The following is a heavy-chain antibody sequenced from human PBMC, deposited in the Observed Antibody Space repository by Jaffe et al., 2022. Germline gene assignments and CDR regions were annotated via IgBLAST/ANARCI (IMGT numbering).Heavy chain of an antibody. CDR1: GFTFTNYW. CDR2: MKQDGSEK. CDR3: ARGTARDAVFDC. V-gene: IGHV3-7*01. Sequence: EEQLVESGGGLVQPGGSLRLSCAASGFTFTNYWMAWVRQAPGKGLEWVANMKQDGSEKYNVDSVKGRFTISRDNAKNSLYLQMNSLRAEDTAVYYCARGTARDAVFDCWGQGTLVTVSS. J-gene: IGHJ4*02. D-gene: IGHD2-21*02.